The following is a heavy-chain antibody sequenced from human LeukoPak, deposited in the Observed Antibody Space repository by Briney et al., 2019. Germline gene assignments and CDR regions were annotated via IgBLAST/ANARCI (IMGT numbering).Heavy chain of an antibody. J-gene: IGHJ5*02. D-gene: IGHD2-2*01. Sequence: GASVKVSCTASGYTFINYGIGWVRQAPGQGLXXXXXXXXFTGKTKYEHNLQSRVTMTTDTSTSTAYMDLRSLTFDDTAVYYCARLPTIVAPAWTHQPFDPWGQGTLVIVSS. CDR1: GYTFINYG. CDR2: XXXFTGKT. V-gene: IGHV1-18*01. CDR3: ARLPTIVAPAWTHQPFDP.